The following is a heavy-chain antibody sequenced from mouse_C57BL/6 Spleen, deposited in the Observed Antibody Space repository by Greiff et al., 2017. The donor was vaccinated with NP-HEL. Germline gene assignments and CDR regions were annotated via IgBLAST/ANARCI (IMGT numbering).Heavy chain of an antibody. D-gene: IGHD1-1*01. V-gene: IGHV1-63*01. CDR2: IYPGGGYT. CDR1: GYTFTNYW. CDR3: ARSGGPTVVATDAMDY. Sequence: VQGVESGAELVRPGTSVKMSCKASGYTFTNYWIGWAKQRPGHGLEWIGDIYPGGGYTNYNEKFKGKATLTADKSSSTAYMQFSSLTSEDSAIYYCARSGGPTVVATDAMDYWGQGTSVTVSS. J-gene: IGHJ4*01.